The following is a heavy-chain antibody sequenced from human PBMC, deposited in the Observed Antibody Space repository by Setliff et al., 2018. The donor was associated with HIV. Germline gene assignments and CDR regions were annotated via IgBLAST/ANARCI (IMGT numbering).Heavy chain of an antibody. Sequence: SETLSLTCTVSGGSISSTTYYWGWIRQPPGKGLEWIGSFHYSGSTSYNPSLKSRVTISVDTSKKQISLRLISVTAADTAVYYCVRTISAVLDALDIWGQGTVVTVSS. D-gene: IGHD3-3*01. CDR2: FHYSGST. CDR1: GGSISSTTYY. J-gene: IGHJ3*02. CDR3: VRTISAVLDALDI. V-gene: IGHV4-39*07.